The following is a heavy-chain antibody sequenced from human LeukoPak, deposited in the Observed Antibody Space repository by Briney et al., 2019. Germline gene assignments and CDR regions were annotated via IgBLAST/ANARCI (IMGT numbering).Heavy chain of an antibody. CDR1: GFTFSSYA. CDR2: ISGSGGST. D-gene: IGHD3-3*01. CDR3: AKEELSYYDLWSGYSPGIFDY. Sequence: GGSLRLSCAASGFTFSSYAMSCVRQAPGKGLEWVSAISGSGGSTYYADSVKGRFTISRDNSKNTLYLQMNSLKAEDTAVYYCAKEELSYYDLWSGYSPGIFDYWGQGTLVTVSS. J-gene: IGHJ4*02. V-gene: IGHV3-23*01.